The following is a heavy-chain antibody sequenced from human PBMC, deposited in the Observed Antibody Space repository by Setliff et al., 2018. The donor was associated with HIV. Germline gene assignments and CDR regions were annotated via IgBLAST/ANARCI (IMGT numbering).Heavy chain of an antibody. V-gene: IGHV4-31*02. CDR2: IYYSGST. CDR1: GGSISSGYYY. CDR3: AGGPGTTSIDY. Sequence: SETLSLTCTVSGGSISSGYYYWSWIRQHPGKGLEWIGYIYYSGSTYYNPSLKSRVTISVDTSKNQFSLKLSSVTAADTAVYYCAGGPGTTSIDYWAQGTLVTVS. J-gene: IGHJ4*02. D-gene: IGHD1-26*01.